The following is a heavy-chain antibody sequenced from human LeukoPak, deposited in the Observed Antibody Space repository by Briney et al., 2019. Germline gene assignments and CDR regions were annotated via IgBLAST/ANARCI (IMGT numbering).Heavy chain of an antibody. J-gene: IGHJ3*02. V-gene: IGHV5-10-1*01. D-gene: IGHD2-21*02. Sequence: GEPLRISCKGSGYRFTSYWISWVGQMPGKGLEWMGRIDPSDSYTNYSPSFQGHVTISADKSISTAYLQWSSLKASDTAMYYCARRALPPAYCGGDCFDAFDIWGQGTMVTVSS. CDR2: IDPSDSYT. CDR1: GYRFTSYW. CDR3: ARRALPPAYCGGDCFDAFDI.